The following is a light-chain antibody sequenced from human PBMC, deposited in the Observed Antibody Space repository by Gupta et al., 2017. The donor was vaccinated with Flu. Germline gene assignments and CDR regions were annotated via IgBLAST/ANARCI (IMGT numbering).Light chain of an antibody. CDR3: AAWDDSLRGRL. V-gene: IGLV1-47*01. CDR2: RND. Sequence: QSVVTQPLSASGPPGQGVTIACFGGSSNIGSNYVYWYHQLPGTAPKLRIYRNDQRPSGVPDRFSGAKSGTSASLAISGRRSEEEANYYCAAWDDSLRGRLFGGGTKLTVL. J-gene: IGLJ3*02. CDR1: SSNIGSNY.